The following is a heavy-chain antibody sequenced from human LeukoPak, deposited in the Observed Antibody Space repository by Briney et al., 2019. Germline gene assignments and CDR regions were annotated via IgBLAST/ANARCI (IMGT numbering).Heavy chain of an antibody. CDR3: ARDLRVLVPAATLRFLEWLSYFDY. CDR1: GYTFTSYA. CDR2: INPSGGST. J-gene: IGHJ4*02. D-gene: IGHD3-3*01. V-gene: IGHV1-46*01. Sequence: ASVKVSCKASGYTFTSYAITWVRQAPGQGLEWMGIINPSGGSTSYAQKFQGRVTMTRDTSTSTVYMELSSLRSEDTAVYYCARDLRVLVPAATLRFLEWLSYFDYWGQGTLVTVSS.